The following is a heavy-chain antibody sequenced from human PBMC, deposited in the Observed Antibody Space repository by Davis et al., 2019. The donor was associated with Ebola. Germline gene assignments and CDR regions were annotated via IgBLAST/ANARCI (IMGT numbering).Heavy chain of an antibody. D-gene: IGHD6-19*01. CDR2: IYPGDSDT. J-gene: IGHJ4*02. Sequence: KVSCKGSGYNFNTYWIGWVRQMPGKGLEWMGIIYPGDSDTRYSPSFQGQVTMSADKSISTAYLQWSSLKASDTAMYYCARQNGWYDYWGQGTLVTVSS. CDR1: GYNFNTYW. CDR3: ARQNGWYDY. V-gene: IGHV5-51*01.